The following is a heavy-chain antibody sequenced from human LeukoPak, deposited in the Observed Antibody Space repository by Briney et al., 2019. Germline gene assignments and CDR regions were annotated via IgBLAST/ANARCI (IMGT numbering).Heavy chain of an antibody. CDR3: ARVYYDILTGPLKNWFDP. CDR2: MNPNSGNT. D-gene: IGHD3-9*01. CDR1: GYTFTSYD. Sequence: ASVTVSCKASGYTFTSYDINWVRQATGQGLEWMGWMNPNSGNTGYAQKFQGRVTMTRNTSISTAYMELSSLRSEDTAVYYCARVYYDILTGPLKNWFDPWGQGTLVTVSS. V-gene: IGHV1-8*01. J-gene: IGHJ5*02.